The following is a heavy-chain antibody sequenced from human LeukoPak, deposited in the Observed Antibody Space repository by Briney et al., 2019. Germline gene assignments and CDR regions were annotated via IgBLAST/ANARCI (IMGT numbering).Heavy chain of an antibody. CDR2: VYNGGT. J-gene: IGHJ4*02. Sequence: PSETLSLTCSVSGGSFSRYSWNWIRQPPGKRLEWIGYVYNGGTNYNPSLKSRVTMSVDTSKKRFSLTSTSVNAADTAVYYCARDTTLDEGSSRYGFDYWGQGTLVTVSS. D-gene: IGHD6-13*01. CDR3: ARDTTLDEGSSRYGFDY. CDR1: GGSFSRYS. V-gene: IGHV4-59*01.